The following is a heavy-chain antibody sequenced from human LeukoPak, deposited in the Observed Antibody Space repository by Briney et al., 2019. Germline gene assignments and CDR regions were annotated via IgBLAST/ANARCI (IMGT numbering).Heavy chain of an antibody. CDR2: INHSGST. CDR1: GGSFSGYY. Sequence: SETLSLTCAVYGGSFSGYYWRWIRQPPGKGLEWIGEINHSGSTNYNPSLKSRVTISVDTSKNQFSLKLSSVTAADTAVYYCATARTIAAAGRRTRPPTLLGFSDIWGQGTMVTVSS. J-gene: IGHJ3*02. V-gene: IGHV4-34*01. D-gene: IGHD6-13*01. CDR3: ATARTIAAAGRRTRPPTLLGFSDI.